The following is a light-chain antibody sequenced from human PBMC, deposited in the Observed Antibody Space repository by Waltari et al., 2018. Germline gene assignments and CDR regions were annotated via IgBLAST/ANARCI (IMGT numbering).Light chain of an antibody. J-gene: IGLJ3*02. Sequence: HSALTQTPTASGAPGQSFTFSSPGTSTYVGSTKPISWYQHRPGAAPKLIISDVKKRASGVPDRFSGSKSGSTASLTISVLQAEDEAIYYCNSYSFDNNWVFGGGTKVTV. CDR3: NSYSFDNNWV. CDR1: STYVGSTKP. CDR2: DVK. V-gene: IGLV2-8*01.